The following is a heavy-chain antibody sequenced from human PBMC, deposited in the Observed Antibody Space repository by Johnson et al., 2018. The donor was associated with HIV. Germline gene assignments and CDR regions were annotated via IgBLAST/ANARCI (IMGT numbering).Heavy chain of an antibody. V-gene: IGHV3-7*05. CDR1: GFTFRNHW. CDR3: ARDTLAWGLLPPIGAFDI. Sequence: VQLVESGGGVVQPGGSLRLSCAASGFTFRNHWMSWVRQAPGKGLEWVANINQDGSEKYYVGSLEGRFTISRDNAKTSLYLQMNSLRAEDTAVYYCARDTLAWGLLPPIGAFDIWGQGTMVTVSS. CDR2: INQDGSEK. D-gene: IGHD1-26*01. J-gene: IGHJ3*02.